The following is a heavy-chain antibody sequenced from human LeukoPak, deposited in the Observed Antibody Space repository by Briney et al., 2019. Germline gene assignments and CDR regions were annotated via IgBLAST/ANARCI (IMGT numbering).Heavy chain of an antibody. CDR2: IYTSGST. Sequence: SQTLSLTCTVSGGSISSGSYYWSWIRQPAGKGLEWIGRIYTSGSTNYNPSLKSRVTISVDTSKNQFSLKLSSVTAADTAVYYCARGPRIVGATAPYYYYMDVWGKGTTVTVSS. J-gene: IGHJ6*03. V-gene: IGHV4-61*02. D-gene: IGHD1-26*01. CDR1: GGSISSGSYY. CDR3: ARGPRIVGATAPYYYYMDV.